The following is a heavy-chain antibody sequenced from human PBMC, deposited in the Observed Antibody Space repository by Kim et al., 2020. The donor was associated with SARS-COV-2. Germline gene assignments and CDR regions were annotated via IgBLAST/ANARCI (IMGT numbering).Heavy chain of an antibody. J-gene: IGHJ6*01. Sequence: GGSLRLSCAASGFTFSTYGMHWVRQAPGKGLEWVAIISYDGSNKYYADSVKGRFTISRDNSKNTLYLQMNSLRAEDTAVYYCAKAVLRGVNYYYGVDVWG. CDR2: ISYDGSNK. D-gene: IGHD3-10*01. CDR3: AKAVLRGVNYYYGVDV. V-gene: IGHV3-30*18. CDR1: GFTFSTYG.